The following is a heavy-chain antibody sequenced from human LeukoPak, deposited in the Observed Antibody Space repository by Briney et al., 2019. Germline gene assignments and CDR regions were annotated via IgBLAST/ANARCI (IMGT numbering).Heavy chain of an antibody. J-gene: IGHJ4*02. Sequence: TPSETLSLTCAVYGGSFSGYYWSWIRQPPGKGLEWIGEINHSGSTNYNPSLKSRVTISVDTSKNQFSLKLSSVTAADTAVYYCARGIAVAGTYVYWGQGTLVTVSS. CDR1: GGSFSGYY. D-gene: IGHD6-19*01. CDR2: INHSGST. CDR3: ARGIAVAGTYVY. V-gene: IGHV4-34*01.